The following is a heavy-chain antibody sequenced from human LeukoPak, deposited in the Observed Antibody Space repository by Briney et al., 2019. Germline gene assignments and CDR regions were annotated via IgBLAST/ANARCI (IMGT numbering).Heavy chain of an antibody. D-gene: IGHD3-10*01. J-gene: IGHJ4*02. V-gene: IGHV4-34*01. CDR1: GGSFSGYY. CDR2: INHSGST. Sequence: SETLSLTCAVYGGSFSGYYWSWIRQPPGKGLEWIGEINHSGSTNYNPSLKSRVTISVDTSKNQFSLKLSSVTAADTAVYYCARMVRVTYYYGSGSYSGFDYWGQGTPVTVSS. CDR3: ARMVRVTYYYGSGSYSGFDY.